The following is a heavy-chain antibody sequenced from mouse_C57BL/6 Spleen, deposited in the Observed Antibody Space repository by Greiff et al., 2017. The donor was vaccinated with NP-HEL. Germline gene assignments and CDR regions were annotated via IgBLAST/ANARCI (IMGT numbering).Heavy chain of an antibody. V-gene: IGHV1-69*01. CDR3: ARGSNYVDY. CDR2: IDPSDSYT. Sequence: QVQLKQPGAELVMPGASVKLSCKASGYTFTSYWMHWVKQRPGQGLEWIGEIDPSDSYTNYNQKFKGKSTLTVDKSSSTAYMQLSSLTSEDSAVYYCARGSNYVDYWGQGTSVTVSS. D-gene: IGHD2-5*01. J-gene: IGHJ4*01. CDR1: GYTFTSYW.